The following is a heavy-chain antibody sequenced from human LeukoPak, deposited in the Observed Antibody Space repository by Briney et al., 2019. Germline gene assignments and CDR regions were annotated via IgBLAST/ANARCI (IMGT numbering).Heavy chain of an antibody. CDR1: GYTFTSYD. Sequence: GASVKVSCKASGYTFTSYDINRVRQATGQGLEWMGWMNPNSGNTGSAQKFQGRLTMTRNTSISTAYMELSSLRSEDTAVYYCARRSQAGGTGIGYWGQGTLVTVSS. J-gene: IGHJ4*02. CDR3: ARRSQAGGTGIGY. CDR2: MNPNSGNT. V-gene: IGHV1-8*01. D-gene: IGHD6-19*01.